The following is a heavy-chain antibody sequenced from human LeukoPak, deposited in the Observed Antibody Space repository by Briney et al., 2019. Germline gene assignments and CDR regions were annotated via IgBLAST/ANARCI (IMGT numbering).Heavy chain of an antibody. CDR3: ALAIGRVVGTFDY. D-gene: IGHD3-22*01. V-gene: IGHV3-48*03. CDR1: GFSFSTYE. J-gene: IGHJ4*02. CDR2: ISSSGSSI. Sequence: GGSLRLSCADSGFSFSTYEMNWVRQAPGKGLEWVSYISSSGSSIYYADSVKGRFTISRDNAKNSLYLQMNSLRAEDTSVYYCALAIGRVVGTFDYWGQGTLVTVSS.